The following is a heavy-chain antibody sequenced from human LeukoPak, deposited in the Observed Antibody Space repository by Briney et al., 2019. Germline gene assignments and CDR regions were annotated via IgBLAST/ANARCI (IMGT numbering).Heavy chain of an antibody. D-gene: IGHD4-11*01. V-gene: IGHV1-2*02. CDR3: ARHNYDFDFDY. CDR1: GYTFTNLY. J-gene: IGHJ4*02. CDR2: IKSNTGGT. Sequence: GASVKVSCKASGYTFTNLYIHWVRQAPGQGLEWMGFIKSNTGGTVYAQKFQGRVTMTRDTSISTAYMELSRLTSDDTAVYFCARHNYDFDFDYWGQGPLVTVSS.